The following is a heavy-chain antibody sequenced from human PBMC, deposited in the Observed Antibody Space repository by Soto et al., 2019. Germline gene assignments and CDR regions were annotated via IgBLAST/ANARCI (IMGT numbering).Heavy chain of an antibody. Sequence: SGPTLVNPTQTLTLTCTFSGFSLSTSGMCVSWIRQPPGKALEWLARIDWDDDKYYSTSLKTRLTISKDTPKNQVVLTMTNMDPVDTATYYCARIRRGVAAAGNYYYGMDVWGQGTTVTVSS. CDR3: ARIRRGVAAAGNYYYGMDV. J-gene: IGHJ6*02. V-gene: IGHV2-70*11. CDR1: GFSLSTSGMC. CDR2: IDWDDDK. D-gene: IGHD6-13*01.